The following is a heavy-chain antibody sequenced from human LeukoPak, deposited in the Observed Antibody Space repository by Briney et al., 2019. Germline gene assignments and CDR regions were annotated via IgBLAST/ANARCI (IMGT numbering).Heavy chain of an antibody. Sequence: GGSLRLSCAASGFTFSSYWMHWVRQAPGKGLVWVSRINSDGSSTSYADSVKGRYTISRDNAKNTLYLQMNSQRAEDTAVYYCAREDRGYDILTGYYWYFDYWGQGTLVTVSS. CDR1: GFTFSSYW. CDR3: AREDRGYDILTGYYWYFDY. D-gene: IGHD3-9*01. CDR2: INSDGSST. V-gene: IGHV3-74*01. J-gene: IGHJ4*02.